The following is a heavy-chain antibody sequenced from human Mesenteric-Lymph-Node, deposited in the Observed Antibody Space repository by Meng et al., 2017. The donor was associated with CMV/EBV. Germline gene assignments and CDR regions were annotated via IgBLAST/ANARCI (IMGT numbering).Heavy chain of an antibody. CDR1: GYTLIDYF. Sequence: QVQLVQSGAAVKKPRASVRVSCKASGYTLIDYFINWVLQAPGQGLEWMGRINPKTGGRSYAQNFQGRVTMTRDTSINTAYMEVNRLNSDDTAMYYCARDRDTDWYSPFDYWGPGTLVTVSS. CDR3: ARDRDTDWYSPFDY. CDR2: INPKTGGR. D-gene: IGHD3-9*01. J-gene: IGHJ4*02. V-gene: IGHV1-2*06.